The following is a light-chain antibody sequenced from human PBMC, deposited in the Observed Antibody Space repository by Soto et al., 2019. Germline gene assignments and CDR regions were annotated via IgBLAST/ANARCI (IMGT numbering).Light chain of an antibody. CDR1: QSINTY. Sequence: DIQMTQSPSSLSASVGDRVTITCQTSQSINTYLNWYQQKPGKAPKLLIYGASSLQSGVPLRFSGSGSGTDFTLTISSLEPEDFATYYCQESYSPLWGTCGQGTKWISN. V-gene: IGKV1-39*01. CDR3: QESYSPLWGT. J-gene: IGKJ1*01. CDR2: GAS.